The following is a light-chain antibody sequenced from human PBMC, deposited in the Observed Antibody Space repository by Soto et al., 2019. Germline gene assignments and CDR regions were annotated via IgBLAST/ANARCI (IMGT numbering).Light chain of an antibody. Sequence: EMGLTDSPCTLSLSPGERSTLSCRASQSVSSSYLAWYQQKPGQAPRLLIYGASSRATGIPDRFSGSRSGAEFTLTISSLQSEDFAVYYCQHYVTWPLTFGGGTNVDIK. CDR1: QSVSSSY. V-gene: IGKV3-20*01. CDR3: QHYVTWPLT. CDR2: GAS. J-gene: IGKJ4*01.